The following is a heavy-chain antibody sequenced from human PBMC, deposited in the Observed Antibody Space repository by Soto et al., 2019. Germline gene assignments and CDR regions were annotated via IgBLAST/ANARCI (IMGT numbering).Heavy chain of an antibody. D-gene: IGHD4-17*01. CDR1: GFTFDDYA. Sequence: PGGSLRLSCAASGFTFDDYAMHWVRQAPGKGLEWVSGISWNSGSIGYADSVKGRFTISRDNAKNSLYLQMNSLRAEDTALYYCAKALSIDYGGTSGYFDPWGGATLVTVSS. CDR2: ISWNSGSI. J-gene: IGHJ2*01. V-gene: IGHV3-9*01. CDR3: AKALSIDYGGTSGYFDP.